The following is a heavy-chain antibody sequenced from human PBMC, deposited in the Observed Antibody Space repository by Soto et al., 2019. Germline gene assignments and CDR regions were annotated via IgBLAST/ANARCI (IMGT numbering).Heavy chain of an antibody. CDR3: AKARRYSSGWYETLFDY. D-gene: IGHD6-19*01. CDR2: ISGSGGST. CDR1: GFTFSSYA. Sequence: EVQLLESGGGLVQPGGSLRLSCAASGFTFSSYAMSWVRQAPGKGLEWVSAISGSGGSTYYADSVKGRFTISRDNSKNTLYLQMNSLRAEDTAVYYCAKARRYSSGWYETLFDYWGQGTLVTVSS. J-gene: IGHJ4*02. V-gene: IGHV3-23*01.